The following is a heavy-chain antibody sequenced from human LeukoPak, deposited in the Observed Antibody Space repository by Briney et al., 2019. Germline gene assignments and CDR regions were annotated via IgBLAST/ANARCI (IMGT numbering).Heavy chain of an antibody. CDR2: IYSGGST. CDR1: GFTVSSNY. Sequence: GGSLRLSCAASGFTVSSNYMSWVRQAPGKGLEWVSVIYSGGSTYYADSVKGRFTISRDHSKNTLYLQMNSLRAEDTAVYYCAIAAYDAFDIWGQGTMVAVSS. D-gene: IGHD2-15*01. J-gene: IGHJ3*02. V-gene: IGHV3-53*01. CDR3: AIAAYDAFDI.